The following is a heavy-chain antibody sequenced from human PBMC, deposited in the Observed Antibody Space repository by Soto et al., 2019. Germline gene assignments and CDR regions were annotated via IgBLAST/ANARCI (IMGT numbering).Heavy chain of an antibody. V-gene: IGHV4-59*01. CDR1: GGSISSYY. CDR3: ARAGVPAAKEKIYGVYYYYYMDV. D-gene: IGHD2-2*01. Sequence: SETLSLTCTVSGGSISSYYWSWIRQPPGKGLEWIGYIYYSGSTNYNPSLKSRVTISVDTSKNQFSLKLSSVTAADTAVYYCARAGVPAAKEKIYGVYYYYYMDVWGKGTTVTVSS. CDR2: IYYSGST. J-gene: IGHJ6*03.